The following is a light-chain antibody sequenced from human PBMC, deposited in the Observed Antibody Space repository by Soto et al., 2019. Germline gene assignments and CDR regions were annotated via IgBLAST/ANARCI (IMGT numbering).Light chain of an antibody. CDR3: QQYNDWPRT. CDR1: QSVSNN. CDR2: GAS. J-gene: IGKJ1*01. V-gene: IGKV3-15*01. Sequence: EIVLTQSPVTLSLSPGERATLSCRASQSVSNNYLAWYQQKPGQAPRLLIYGASTRATGSPDRFSASGSATEFTLTISSLQSEDFAVYYCQQYNDWPRTFGQGTKVDIK.